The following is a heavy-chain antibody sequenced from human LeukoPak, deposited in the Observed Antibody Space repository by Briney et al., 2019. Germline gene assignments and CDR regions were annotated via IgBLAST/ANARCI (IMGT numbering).Heavy chain of an antibody. CDR3: ARKGYCSGGSCYSNLYYYYYGMDV. V-gene: IGHV1-8*01. J-gene: IGHJ6*02. D-gene: IGHD2-15*01. CDR2: MNPNSGNT. Sequence: ASVKVSCKASGYTFTSYDINWVRQATGQGLEWMGWMNPNSGNTGYAQKFQGRVTITADESTSTAYMELSSLRSEDTAVYYCARKGYCSGGSCYSNLYYYYYGMDVWGQGTTVTVSS. CDR1: GYTFTSYD.